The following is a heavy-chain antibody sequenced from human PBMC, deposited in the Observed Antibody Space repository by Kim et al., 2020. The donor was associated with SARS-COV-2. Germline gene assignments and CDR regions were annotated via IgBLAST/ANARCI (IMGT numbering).Heavy chain of an antibody. CDR1: GFTFSSYA. D-gene: IGHD3-10*01. J-gene: IGHJ4*02. Sequence: GESLKISCAASGFTFSSYAMHWVRQAPGKGLEWVAVISYDGSNKYYADSVKGRFTISRDNSKNTLYLQMNSLRAEDTAVYYCASEFGFGELEDYWGQGTLVTVSS. CDR2: ISYDGSNK. V-gene: IGHV3-30-3*01. CDR3: ASEFGFGELEDY.